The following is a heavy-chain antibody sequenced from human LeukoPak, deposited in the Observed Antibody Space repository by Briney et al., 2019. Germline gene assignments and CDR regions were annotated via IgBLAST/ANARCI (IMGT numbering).Heavy chain of an antibody. Sequence: GGSLRLSCATSGFTFSTYWMTWVRQAPGKGLEWVANIKEDGSEKFYVDSVKGRFTISRDSAKNSLYLQMDSLSAEDTAVYYCARHHIFCTSANCYFDYWGQGTLVAVSS. V-gene: IGHV3-7*03. CDR3: ARHHIFCTSANCYFDY. CDR2: IKEDGSEK. D-gene: IGHD2-2*01. CDR1: GFTFSTYW. J-gene: IGHJ4*02.